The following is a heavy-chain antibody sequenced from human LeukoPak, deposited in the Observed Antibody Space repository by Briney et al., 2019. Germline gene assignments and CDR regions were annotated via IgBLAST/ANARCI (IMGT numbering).Heavy chain of an antibody. CDR1: AYSLSSCYY. V-gene: IGHV4-38-2*02. D-gene: IGHD3-16*01. CDR3: ARPDVWITEGFDP. CDR2: IYNRGQT. Sequence: SETLSLTCSVTAYSLSSCYYWAWIRQSPEKGLQWIGSIYNRGQTFYNPSLESRVTVSVDTSKNQFSLTLTSVIASYTAVYYCARPDVWITEGFDPCGQGTLGTVS. J-gene: IGHJ5*02.